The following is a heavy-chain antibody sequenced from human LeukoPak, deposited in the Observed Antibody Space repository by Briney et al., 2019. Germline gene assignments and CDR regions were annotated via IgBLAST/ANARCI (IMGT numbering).Heavy chain of an antibody. CDR2: INAGNGNT. CDR1: GYTFTSYA. CDR3: ARLGVRGFGELYSWFDP. Sequence: ASVKVSCKASGYTFTSYAMHWVRQAPGQRLEWMGWINAGNGNTKYSQKFQGRVTITRDTSASTAYMELSSLRSEDTAVYYCARLGVRGFGELYSWFDPWGQGTLVIVSS. J-gene: IGHJ5*02. D-gene: IGHD3-10*01. V-gene: IGHV1-3*01.